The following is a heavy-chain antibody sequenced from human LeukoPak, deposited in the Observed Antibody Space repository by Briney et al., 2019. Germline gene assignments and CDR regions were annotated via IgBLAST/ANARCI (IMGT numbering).Heavy chain of an antibody. CDR1: GYTFTGYY. CDR2: INPNSGGT. J-gene: IGHJ4*02. V-gene: IGHV1-2*02. D-gene: IGHD2-15*01. Sequence: ASVKVSCKASGYTFTGYYMHWVRQAPGQGLEWMGWINPNSGGTNYAQKFQGRVAMTRDTSISTAYMELSRLRSDDTAVYYCASSPLLGYCSGRSCLNLDYWGQGTLATVSS. CDR3: ASSPLLGYCSGRSCLNLDY.